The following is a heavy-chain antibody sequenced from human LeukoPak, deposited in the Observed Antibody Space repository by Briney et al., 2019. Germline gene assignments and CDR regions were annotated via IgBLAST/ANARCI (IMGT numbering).Heavy chain of an antibody. CDR3: ARAPQWLVHWFDP. CDR1: GYPFTSYA. V-gene: IGHV1-3*01. CDR2: INAGNGNT. J-gene: IGHJ5*02. Sequence: ASVKVSCQASGYPFTSYAMHWVRPAPGQRLEWMGWINAGNGNTKYSQKFQGRVTITRDTSASTAYMELSSLRSEDTAVYYCARAPQWLVHWFDPWGQGTLVTVSS. D-gene: IGHD6-19*01.